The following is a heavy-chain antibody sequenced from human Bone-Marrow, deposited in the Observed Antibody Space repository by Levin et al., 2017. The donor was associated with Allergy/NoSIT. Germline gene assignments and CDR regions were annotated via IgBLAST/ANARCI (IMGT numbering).Heavy chain of an antibody. CDR2: IWYDGSNK. V-gene: IGHV3-33*01. J-gene: IGHJ4*02. CDR1: GFTFSSYG. CDR3: ARAHSRSWYRDVDY. D-gene: IGHD6-13*01. Sequence: PGGSLRLSCAASGFTFSSYGMHWVRQAPGKGLEWVAVIWYDGSNKYYADSVKGRFTISRDNSKNTLYLQMNSLRAEDTAVYYCARAHSRSWYRDVDYWGQGTLVTVSS.